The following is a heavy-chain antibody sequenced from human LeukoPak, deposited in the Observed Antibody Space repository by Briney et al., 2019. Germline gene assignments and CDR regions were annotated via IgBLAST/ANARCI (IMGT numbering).Heavy chain of an antibody. CDR2: INHSGST. V-gene: IGHV4-39*07. J-gene: IGHJ4*02. Sequence: SETLSLTCTVSGGSMTNSTYYWSWIRQPPGKGLEWIGEINHSGSTNYNPSLKSRVTISVDTSMNQFSLKLSSVTAADTAVYYCARRNSSGWYRSYYFDYWGQGTLVTVSS. CDR1: GGSMTNSTYY. CDR3: ARRNSSGWYRSYYFDY. D-gene: IGHD6-19*01.